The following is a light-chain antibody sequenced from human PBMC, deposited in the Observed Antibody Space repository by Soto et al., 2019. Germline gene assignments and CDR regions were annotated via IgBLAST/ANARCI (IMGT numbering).Light chain of an antibody. V-gene: IGKV1-27*01. CDR3: QESYSPPFS. Sequence: DIQMTQSPSSLSASVGDTVTITCRASQGISNFLAWYQQKPGKVHDLLIYAASTLQSGVPSHFSGSGYGTHFTLTISSLQPEDVESYYFQESYSPPFSFGPGTKVDIK. CDR2: AAS. CDR1: QGISNF. J-gene: IGKJ3*01.